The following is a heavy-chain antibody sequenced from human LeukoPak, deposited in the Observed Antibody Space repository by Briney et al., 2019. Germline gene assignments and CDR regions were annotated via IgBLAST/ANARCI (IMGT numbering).Heavy chain of an antibody. CDR1: GGPIRTYS. J-gene: IGHJ4*02. Sequence: SETLSLTCTVAGGPIRTYSCNWIRQPPGKGLEWIGYFYYTGSTNYNPSLKSRVTISVDTSKNQFSLKLSSVTAADTAVYYCARLGYSSSQADYWGQGTLVTVSS. V-gene: IGHV4-59*12. CDR3: ARLGYSSSQADY. D-gene: IGHD6-6*01. CDR2: FYYTGST.